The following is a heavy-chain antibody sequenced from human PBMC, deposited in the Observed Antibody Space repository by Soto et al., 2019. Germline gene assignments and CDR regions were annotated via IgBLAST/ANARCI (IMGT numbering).Heavy chain of an antibody. V-gene: IGHV4-39*01. Sequence: QLQLQESGPGLVKPSETLSLTCTVSGGSITSNAYYWGWIRQPPGKGLEWLGYIYYSGSASYNPSLKSRVTMSVDTSKNQFSLKLRSVTAAYTAVYYCARRPKRGSYSWCFDYWGQGTLVTVSS. CDR3: ARRPKRGSYSWCFDY. D-gene: IGHD1-26*01. J-gene: IGHJ4*02. CDR1: GGSITSNAYY. CDR2: IYYSGSA.